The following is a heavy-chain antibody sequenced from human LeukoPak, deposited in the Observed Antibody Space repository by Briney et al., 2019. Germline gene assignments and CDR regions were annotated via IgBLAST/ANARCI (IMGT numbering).Heavy chain of an antibody. J-gene: IGHJ4*02. CDR3: AKGGIAAAGPYFDY. CDR1: GFTFSSNG. V-gene: IGHV3-30*18. D-gene: IGHD6-13*01. CDR2: ISYDGSNK. Sequence: GGSLTLSCAASGFTFSSNGMHWVRQAPGNGREWVAVISYDGSNKYYADSVKGRFIISRDNSKNTLYLQMNSLRAEDTAVYYCAKGGIAAAGPYFDYWGQGTLVTVSS.